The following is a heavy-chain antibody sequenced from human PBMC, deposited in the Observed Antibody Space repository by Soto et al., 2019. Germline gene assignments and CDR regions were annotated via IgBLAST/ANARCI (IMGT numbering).Heavy chain of an antibody. V-gene: IGHV4-31*11. J-gene: IGHJ4*02. CDR2: IYYSGST. CDR3: ARVGLPDYGDYYYFDY. Sequence: PSETLSLTCAVSGGSISSGGYSWSWIRQPPGKGLEWIGYIYYSGSTYYNPSLKSRVTISVDTSKNQFSLKLSSVTAADTAVYYCARVGLPDYGDYYYFDYWGQGTLVTISS. D-gene: IGHD4-17*01. CDR1: GGSISSGGYS.